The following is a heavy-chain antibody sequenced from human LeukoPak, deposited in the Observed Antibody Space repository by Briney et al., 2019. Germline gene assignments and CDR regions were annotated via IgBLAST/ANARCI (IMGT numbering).Heavy chain of an antibody. CDR1: GFTFSSYA. V-gene: IGHV3-30-3*01. CDR2: ISYDGSSK. J-gene: IGHJ4*02. Sequence: GGSLRLSCAASGFTFSSYAMHWVRQAPGKGLEWVAVISYDGSSKYYADSVKGRFTISRDNSKNTLYLQMNSLRAEDTAVYYCARVQYSSGWYDYFDYWGQGTLVTVSS. D-gene: IGHD6-19*01. CDR3: ARVQYSSGWYDYFDY.